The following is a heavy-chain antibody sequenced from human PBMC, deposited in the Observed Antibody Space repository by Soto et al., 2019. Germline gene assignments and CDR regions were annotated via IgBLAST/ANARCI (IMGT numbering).Heavy chain of an antibody. Sequence: QVQLVQSGAEVKKPGSSVRVSCQASGTIFRIYTISWVRQAPGQGLEWMGRIIPILGETNSAQKFQGRVTLTADKSTNTAYMQLNSLRLEDTAVYYCARGLGGRMDDWGQGTTVTVSS. V-gene: IGHV1-69*08. CDR2: IIPILGET. CDR3: ARGLGGRMDD. D-gene: IGHD3-16*01. CDR1: GTIFRIYT. J-gene: IGHJ6*02.